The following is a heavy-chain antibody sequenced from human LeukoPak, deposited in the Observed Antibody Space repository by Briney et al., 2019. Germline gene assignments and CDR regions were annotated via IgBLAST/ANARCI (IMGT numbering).Heavy chain of an antibody. V-gene: IGHV1-2*06. D-gene: IGHD1-14*01. Sequence: ASVKVSCKASGYTFTSYGISWVRQAPGQGLEWMGRINPNSGATNYAHKFQGRVTLTRDTSRNTAYMELSRLTSDDTAVYYCARSSGIGAARYNWFDPWGQGTLVSVSS. CDR1: GYTFTSYG. J-gene: IGHJ5*02. CDR3: ARSSGIGAARYNWFDP. CDR2: INPNSGAT.